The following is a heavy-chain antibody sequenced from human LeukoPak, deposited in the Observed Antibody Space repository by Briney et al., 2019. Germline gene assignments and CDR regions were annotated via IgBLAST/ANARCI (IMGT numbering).Heavy chain of an antibody. CDR2: IGTYSGNT. J-gene: IGHJ4*02. CDR3: ARGRAAADDFDY. CDR1: GYTFTNYG. D-gene: IGHD6-13*01. V-gene: IGHV1-18*04. Sequence: ASVKVSCKASGYTFTNYGISWVRQAPGQGLEWMGWIGTYSGNTNYVQKLRGRVTMTTDTSTNTAYMELRSLRSDDTAVYYCARGRAAADDFDYWGQGTLVTVSS.